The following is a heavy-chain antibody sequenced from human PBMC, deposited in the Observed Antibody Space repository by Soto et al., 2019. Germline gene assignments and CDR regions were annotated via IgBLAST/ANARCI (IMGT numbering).Heavy chain of an antibody. D-gene: IGHD2-2*01. J-gene: IGHJ5*02. V-gene: IGHV1-18*01. CDR2: ISLYSDGT. Sequence: ASVKVSCKTSGYAFSNYGITWVRQAPGQPLEWLGWISLYSDGTNYAQKFQGRVSMTTDTSTTTAYMELRSLRSDDTAVYYCARVVPGAEAWFGPWGQGTLVTVSS. CDR3: ARVVPGAEAWFGP. CDR1: GYAFSNYG.